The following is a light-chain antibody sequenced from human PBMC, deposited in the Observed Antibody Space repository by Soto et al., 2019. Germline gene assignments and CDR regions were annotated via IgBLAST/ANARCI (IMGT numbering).Light chain of an antibody. J-gene: IGKJ5*01. Sequence: IVLTQTQATLSLSPGERASLSCRASQTVGTYLAWYQEKPGQAPRLLIYDTSNRATGIPARFSGSGSGTDFTLTITRLEPEDSAVYFCQQYTGPPTTFGQGTRLEIK. CDR3: QQYTGPPTT. V-gene: IGKV3-11*01. CDR1: QTVGTY. CDR2: DTS.